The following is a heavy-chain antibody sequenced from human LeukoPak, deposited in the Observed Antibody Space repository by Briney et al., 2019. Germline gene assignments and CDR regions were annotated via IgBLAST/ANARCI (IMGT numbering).Heavy chain of an antibody. J-gene: IGHJ4*02. CDR3: ARDKYYGSGSFDY. CDR1: GGTFSSYA. Sequence: SVKVSCKASGGTFSSYAISWVRQAPGQGLEWMGRIIPIFGTANYAQKFQGRGTITTDESTSTSYKELSSLRSEDTAVYYCARDKYYGSGSFDYWGQGTLVTVSS. CDR2: IIPIFGTA. V-gene: IGHV1-69*05. D-gene: IGHD3-10*01.